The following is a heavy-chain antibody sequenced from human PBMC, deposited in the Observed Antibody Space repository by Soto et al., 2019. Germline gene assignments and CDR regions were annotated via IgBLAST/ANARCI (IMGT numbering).Heavy chain of an antibody. CDR3: AKDACRITFRCAPA. D-gene: IGHD3-10*01. CDR1: GFTFSTYT. Sequence: DVPLLESGGGLVQPGGSLRLSCAASGFTFSTYTMNWVRQAPGKGLEWVSGINGGGDTTDYADSVKGRFTISRDNSKNTLYLQMNSLRAEDTAVYYCAKDACRITFRCAPAWGQGTLVTVSS. CDR2: INGGGDTT. V-gene: IGHV3-23*01. J-gene: IGHJ1*01.